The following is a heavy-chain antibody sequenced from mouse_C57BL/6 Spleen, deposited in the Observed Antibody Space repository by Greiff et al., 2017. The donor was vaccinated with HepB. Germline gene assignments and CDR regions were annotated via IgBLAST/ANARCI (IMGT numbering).Heavy chain of an antibody. V-gene: IGHV14-1*01. CDR3: TTRFTTVATGGAMDY. Sequence: VQLQQSGAELVRPGASVKLSCTASGFNIKDYYMHWVKQRPEQGLEWIGRIDPEDGDTEYAPKFQGKATMTADTSSNTAYLQLSSLTSEDTAVYYCTTRFTTVATGGAMDYWGQGTSVTVSS. CDR1: GFNIKDYY. D-gene: IGHD1-1*01. CDR2: IDPEDGDT. J-gene: IGHJ4*01.